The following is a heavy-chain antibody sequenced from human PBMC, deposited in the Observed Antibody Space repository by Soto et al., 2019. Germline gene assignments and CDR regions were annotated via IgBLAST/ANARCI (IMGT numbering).Heavy chain of an antibody. J-gene: IGHJ5*02. D-gene: IGHD3-10*01. CDR3: SRGVGSGSYYHRYNWCDP. V-gene: IGHV1-18*01. CDR2: INVYNGNT. Sequence: QVQLVQSGGEVKKPGASVKVSCKASGYTFTNYGISWVRQAPGQGLEWMGWINVYNGNTKYAQKVQGRVTMTTDTSTSTAYRERRSRRSDNTAVYYCSRGVGSGSYYHRYNWCDPWGQGTLVTVSS. CDR1: GYTFTNYG.